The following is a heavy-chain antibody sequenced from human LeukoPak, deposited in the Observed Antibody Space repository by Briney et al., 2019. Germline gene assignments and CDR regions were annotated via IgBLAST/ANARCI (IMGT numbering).Heavy chain of an antibody. CDR2: IWYDGSNK. J-gene: IGHJ4*02. CDR3: AKDLLYSDVWGSYRPNPLDY. V-gene: IGHV3-33*06. D-gene: IGHD3-16*02. CDR1: GFTFSGYG. Sequence: PGRSLRLSCAASGFTFSGYGMHWVRQAPGKGLEWVAVIWYDGSNKYYADSVKGRFTISRDNSKNTLYLQMNSLRAEDTAVYCCAKDLLYSDVWGSYRPNPLDYWGQGTLITVSS.